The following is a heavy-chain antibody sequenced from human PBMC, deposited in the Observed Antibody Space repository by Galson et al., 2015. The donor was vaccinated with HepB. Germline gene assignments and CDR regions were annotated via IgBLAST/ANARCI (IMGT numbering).Heavy chain of an antibody. CDR2: IYYSGST. V-gene: IGHV4-31*03. CDR3: ARVPVSPGGVLDY. D-gene: IGHD3-16*01. CDR1: GGSISSGDYY. Sequence: TLSLTCTVSGGSISSGDYYWSWVRQHPGKGLEWIGYIYYSGSTYYNPSLKSRVTISVDTSKNQFSLKLSSVTAADTAVYYCARVPVSPGGVLDYWGQGTLVTVSS. J-gene: IGHJ4*02.